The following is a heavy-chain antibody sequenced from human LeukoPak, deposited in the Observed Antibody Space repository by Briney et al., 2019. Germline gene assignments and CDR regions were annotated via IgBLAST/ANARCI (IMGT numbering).Heavy chain of an antibody. J-gene: IGHJ4*02. CDR1: GFTFSSYW. V-gene: IGHV3-74*01. Sequence: GGSLRLSCAASGFTFSSYWMHWVRHAPGKGLVWVSRINSDGSSTSYADSVKGRFTISRDNAKNTLYLQMNSLRAEDTAVYYCARAAGLYCGGDCYSGYWGQGTLVTVSS. D-gene: IGHD2-21*02. CDR2: INSDGSST. CDR3: ARAAGLYCGGDCYSGY.